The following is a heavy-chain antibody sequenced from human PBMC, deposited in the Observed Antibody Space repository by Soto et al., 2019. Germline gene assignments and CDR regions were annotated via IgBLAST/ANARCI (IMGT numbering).Heavy chain of an antibody. CDR2: MNPNSGNT. V-gene: IGHV1-8*01. CDR1: GYTFTSYD. CDR3: ARGSSSWYYYYGMDV. D-gene: IGHD6-13*01. Sequence: ASVKVSCKASGYTFTSYDINWVRQATGQGLEWMGWMNPNSGNTGYAQKFQGRVTMTRNTSISTAYMELRSLRSEDTAVYYCARGSSSWYYYYGMDVWGPGTTVTVYS. J-gene: IGHJ6*02.